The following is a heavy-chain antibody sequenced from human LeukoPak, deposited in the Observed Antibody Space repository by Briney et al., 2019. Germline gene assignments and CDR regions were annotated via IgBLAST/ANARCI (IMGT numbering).Heavy chain of an antibody. J-gene: IGHJ6*03. CDR2: IKQDGSEK. Sequence: GGSLRLSCAASGFTFSSYWMNWVRQAPGKGLEWVANIKQDGSEKYYVDSVKGRFTISRDNAKNSLYLQMNSLRAEDTAVYYCARLRDYDFWSVHYYYMDVWGKGTTVTVSS. CDR3: ARLRDYDFWSVHYYYMDV. V-gene: IGHV3-7*01. CDR1: GFTFSSYW. D-gene: IGHD3-3*01.